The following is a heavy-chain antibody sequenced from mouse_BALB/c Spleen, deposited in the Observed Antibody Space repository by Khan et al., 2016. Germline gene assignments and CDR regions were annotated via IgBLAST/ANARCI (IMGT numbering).Heavy chain of an antibody. CDR3: ARLHDYGYMNY. Sequence: EVKLLESGGGLVQPGGSLKLSCAASGFDFSSYWMSWVRQAPGKGLEWIGEINPDSSTINYTPSLKDKFIISRDNAKNTLYLQMSKGRSEDTALYYCARLHDYGYMNYWGQGTTLTVSS. D-gene: IGHD1-2*01. J-gene: IGHJ2*01. V-gene: IGHV4-1*02. CDR1: GFDFSSYW. CDR2: INPDSSTI.